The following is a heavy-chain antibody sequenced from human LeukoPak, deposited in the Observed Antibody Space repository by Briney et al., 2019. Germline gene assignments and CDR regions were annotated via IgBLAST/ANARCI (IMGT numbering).Heavy chain of an antibody. CDR2: ISSSSSYI. J-gene: IGHJ3*02. CDR1: GFTFSIYS. CDR3: ARDAAAADAFDI. Sequence: PGGSLRLSCAASGFTFSIYSMNWVRQAPGKGLEWVSSISSSSSYIYYTDSLKGRFTISRDNAKNSMYLRMNSLRAEDTAVYYCARDAAAADAFDIWGQGTMVTVSS. V-gene: IGHV3-21*01. D-gene: IGHD6-13*01.